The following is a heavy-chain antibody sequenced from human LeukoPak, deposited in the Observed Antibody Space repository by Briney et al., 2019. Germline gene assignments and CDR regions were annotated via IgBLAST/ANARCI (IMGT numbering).Heavy chain of an antibody. Sequence: SVKVSCKASGGTFSSYAISWVRQAPGQGLEWMGGIIPIFGTANYAQKFQGRVTITTDESTSTAYMELSSLRSEDTAVYYCAIYYDSSGTKTIFDYWGQGTLVTVSS. J-gene: IGHJ4*02. CDR1: GGTFSSYA. CDR3: AIYYDSSGTKTIFDY. CDR2: IIPIFGTA. V-gene: IGHV1-69*05. D-gene: IGHD3-22*01.